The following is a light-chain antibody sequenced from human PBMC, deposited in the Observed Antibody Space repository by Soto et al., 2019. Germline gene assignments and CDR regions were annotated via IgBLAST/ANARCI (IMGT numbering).Light chain of an antibody. CDR3: CSYAGNSLWV. Sequence: QSALTQPSSVSGSAGQSVTISCTGTSSDVGGYNYVSWYQQHPGKAPKLVIYDVSKRPSGVPDRFSGSKSGNTASLTISGLQAEDEADYYCCSYAGNSLWVFGGGTKLTV. CDR2: DVS. V-gene: IGLV2-11*01. J-gene: IGLJ3*02. CDR1: SSDVGGYNY.